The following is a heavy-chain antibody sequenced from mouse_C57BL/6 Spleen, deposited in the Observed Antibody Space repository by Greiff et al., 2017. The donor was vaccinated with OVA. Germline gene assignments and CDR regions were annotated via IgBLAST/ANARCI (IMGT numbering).Heavy chain of an antibody. Sequence: VQLQQPGAELVKPGASVKLSCKASGYTFTSYWMHWVKQRPGQGLEWIGMIHPNSGSTNYNEKFKSKATLTVDKSSSTAYMQLSSLTSEYSAVYYCARSVVAWYFDYWGQGTTLTVSS. CDR2: IHPNSGST. V-gene: IGHV1-64*01. CDR3: ARSVVAWYFDY. D-gene: IGHD1-1*01. J-gene: IGHJ2*01. CDR1: GYTFTSYW.